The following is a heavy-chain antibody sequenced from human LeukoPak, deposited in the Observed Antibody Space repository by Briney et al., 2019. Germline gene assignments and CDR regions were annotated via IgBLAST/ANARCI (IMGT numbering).Heavy chain of an antibody. Sequence: GGSLRLSCAASGFTFSSYAMSWVRQAPGKGLEWVSLIYSDGRTYYADSVKGRCTISRDGSKNTLYLQMNSLRVEDTAVYYCARGLFLSGYLDAFDIWGQGTVVTVSS. CDR3: ARGLFLSGYLDAFDI. D-gene: IGHD3-22*01. J-gene: IGHJ3*02. V-gene: IGHV3-53*01. CDR1: GFTFSSYA. CDR2: IYSDGRT.